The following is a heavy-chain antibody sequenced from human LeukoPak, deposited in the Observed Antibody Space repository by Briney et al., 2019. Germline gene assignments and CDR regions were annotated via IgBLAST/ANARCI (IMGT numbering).Heavy chain of an antibody. CDR1: GGSISRYY. J-gene: IGHJ3*02. CDR2: IYYSGST. V-gene: IGHV4-59*01. CDR3: ARSEYSYGADAFDI. D-gene: IGHD5-18*01. Sequence: SETLSLTCTVSGGSISRYYWSWIRQPPGKGLEWIGYIYYSGSTNYSPSLKSRVTISVDTSKNQFSLKLSSVTAADTAVYYCARSEYSYGADAFDIWGQGTMVTVSS.